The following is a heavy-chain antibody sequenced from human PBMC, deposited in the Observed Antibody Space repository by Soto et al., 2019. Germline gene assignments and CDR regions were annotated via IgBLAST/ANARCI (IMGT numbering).Heavy chain of an antibody. V-gene: IGHV1-69*06. J-gene: IGHJ3*02. Sequence: QVQLVQSGAEVRKPGSSVKVSCEASGGSFNNYVISWLRQAPGQGLEWMGGIIPNYEAANYAQKFRGRLTITADNATNTAYLEQNSLRPEATATYFCARYWNAGTLYGAFDIWGQGTTVILS. CDR2: IIPNYEAA. CDR3: ARYWNAGTLYGAFDI. CDR1: GGSFNNYV. D-gene: IGHD4-17*01.